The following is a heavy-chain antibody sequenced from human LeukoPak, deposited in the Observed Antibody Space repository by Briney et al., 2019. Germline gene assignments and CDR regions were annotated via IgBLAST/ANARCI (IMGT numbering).Heavy chain of an antibody. CDR1: GYTFTSYA. CDR2: SNAGNGNT. CDR3: ARVEIIRGYSYGHD. V-gene: IGHV1-3*02. J-gene: IGHJ4*02. Sequence: ASVKVSCKASGYTFTSYAMHWVRQAPGQRLEWMGWSNAGNGNTKYSQEFQGRVTITADKSTSTAYMELSSLRSEDTAVYYCARVEIIRGYSYGHDWGQGTLVTVSS. D-gene: IGHD5-18*01.